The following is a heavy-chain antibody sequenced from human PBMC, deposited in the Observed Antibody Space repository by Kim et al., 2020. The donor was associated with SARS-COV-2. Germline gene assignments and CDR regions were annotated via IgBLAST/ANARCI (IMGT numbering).Heavy chain of an antibody. J-gene: IGHJ5*02. CDR1: GYTFSTYL. V-gene: IGHV1-3*01. CDR2: INAGNGNT. Sequence: ASVKVSCKASGYTFSTYLIHWVRQAPGQRLEWMGWINAGNGNTKYSQKFQGRVTITRDTSASTSYMELGSLRSEDTAVYYCARDRGCSSASCYDWFDPWG. CDR3: ARDRGCSSASCYDWFDP. D-gene: IGHD2-2*01.